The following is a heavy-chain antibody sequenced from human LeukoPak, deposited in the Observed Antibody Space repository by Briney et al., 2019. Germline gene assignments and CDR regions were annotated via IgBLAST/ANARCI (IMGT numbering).Heavy chain of an antibody. V-gene: IGHV3-23*01. CDR1: GFPFSDYA. CDR3: AKYSVGATVGWDAFDI. Sequence: GGSLRLSCTASGFPFSDYAMSWVRQAPGKGLEWVSVTTGSGITTYYADSVKGRFTISRDNSKNTLSLQMDSLRGEDTGVYYCAKYSVGATVGWDAFDIWGQGTLVTVSS. D-gene: IGHD1-26*01. CDR2: TTGSGITT. J-gene: IGHJ3*02.